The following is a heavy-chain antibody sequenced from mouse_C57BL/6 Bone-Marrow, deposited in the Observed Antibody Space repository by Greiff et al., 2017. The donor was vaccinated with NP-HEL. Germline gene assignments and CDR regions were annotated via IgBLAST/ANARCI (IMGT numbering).Heavy chain of an antibody. CDR2: IRSKSNNYAT. CDR1: GFSFNTYA. CDR3: VRELPGLYYAMDY. D-gene: IGHD2-1*01. V-gene: IGHV10-1*01. Sequence: GGGLVQPKGSLKLSCAASGFSFNTYAMNWVRQAPGKGLEWVARIRSKSNNYATYYADSVKDRFTISRDDSESMLYLQMNNLKTEDTAMYYCVRELPGLYYAMDYWGQGTSVTVSS. J-gene: IGHJ4*01.